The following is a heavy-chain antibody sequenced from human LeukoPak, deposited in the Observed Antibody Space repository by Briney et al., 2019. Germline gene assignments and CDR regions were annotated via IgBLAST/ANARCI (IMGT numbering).Heavy chain of an antibody. J-gene: IGHJ4*02. CDR3: ARGALDSSSSDIFDY. Sequence: SQTLSLTCTVSGGPISSGDYYWSWIRQPPGKGLEWIGYIYYSGSTYYNPSLKSRVTISVDTSKNQFSLKLSSVTAADTAVYYCARGALDSSSSDIFDYWGQGTLVTVSS. V-gene: IGHV4-30-4*01. CDR1: GGPISSGDYY. CDR2: IYYSGST. D-gene: IGHD6-6*01.